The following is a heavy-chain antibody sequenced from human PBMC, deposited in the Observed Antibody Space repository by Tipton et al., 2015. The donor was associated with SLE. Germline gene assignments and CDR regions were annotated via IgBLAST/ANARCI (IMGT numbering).Heavy chain of an antibody. CDR1: GFTFSSYW. CDR3: ARDQEYTQYYYYYGMDV. J-gene: IGHJ6*02. Sequence: SGFTFSSYWMSWVRQAPGKGLEWVANIKQDGSEKYYVDSVKGRFTISRDNAKNSLYLQMNSLRAEDTAVYYCARDQEYTQYYYYYGMDVWGQGTTVTVSS. CDR2: IKQDGSEK. V-gene: IGHV3-7*01. D-gene: IGHD6-6*01.